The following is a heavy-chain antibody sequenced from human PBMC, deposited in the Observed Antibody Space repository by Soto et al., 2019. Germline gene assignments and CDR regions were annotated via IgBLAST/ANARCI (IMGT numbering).Heavy chain of an antibody. J-gene: IGHJ3*02. CDR1: GSTFSSYS. CDR2: ISSSSSYI. V-gene: IGHV3-21*01. CDR3: AGNEGRLDAFDI. Sequence: APSLSPSCAASGSTFSSYSVKWVRQGPGKGLEWVSSISSSSSYIYYADSVKGRFTISRDNAENSLYLQMNSMRAEDTAAYYCAGNEGRLDAFDIWGQGTMV.